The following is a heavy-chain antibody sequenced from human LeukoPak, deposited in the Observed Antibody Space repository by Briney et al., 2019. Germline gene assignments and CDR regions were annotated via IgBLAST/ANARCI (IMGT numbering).Heavy chain of an antibody. D-gene: IGHD5-18*01. CDR2: IYHSGTA. J-gene: IGHJ4*02. CDR3: ERVWGYTYGYFDY. V-gene: IGHV4-38-2*01. Sequence: TSETLSLTCGVSDYSISSDYYWGWIRQPPGKGLEWIVSIYHSGTAYYNPSLNSRVTISVDTSKNQFSLKLNSVTAVETAVYYCERVWGYTYGYFDYWGQGTLVTVSS. CDR1: DYSISSDYY.